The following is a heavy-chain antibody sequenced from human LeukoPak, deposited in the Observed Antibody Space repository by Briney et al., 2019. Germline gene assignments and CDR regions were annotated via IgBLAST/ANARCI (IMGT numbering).Heavy chain of an antibody. V-gene: IGHV3-64*02. CDR1: GFTFSSYP. Sequence: PGGSLRLSCAASGFTFSSYPMHWVRQAPGKGLESVSSITTTGDYTYYADSVRGRFTISRDNSKNTLYLQMGSLRTEDMAVYYCARISSSGYLDYWGQGTLVTVSS. CDR2: ITTTGDYT. CDR3: ARISSSGYLDY. D-gene: IGHD3-22*01. J-gene: IGHJ4*02.